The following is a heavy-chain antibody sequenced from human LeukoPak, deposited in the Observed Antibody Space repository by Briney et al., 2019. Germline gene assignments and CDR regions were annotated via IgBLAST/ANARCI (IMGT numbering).Heavy chain of an antibody. CDR2: INSDGSST. CDR1: GFTFSSYW. D-gene: IGHD6-13*01. J-gene: IGHJ6*03. Sequence: GGSLRLSCAASGFTFSSYWMHWVRQAPGKGLVWVSRINSDGSSTSYADSVKGRFTISRDNAKNTLYLQMNSLRAEDTAVYYCARSAADNYYYYYYMDVWGKGTPVTVSS. V-gene: IGHV3-74*01. CDR3: ARSAADNYYYYYYMDV.